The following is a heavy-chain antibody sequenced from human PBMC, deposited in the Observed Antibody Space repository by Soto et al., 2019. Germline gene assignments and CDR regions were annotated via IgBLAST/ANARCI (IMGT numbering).Heavy chain of an antibody. CDR2: ISPSTGKA. Sequence: QVQLVQSGADVKKPGASVKLSCKASRYTFMHYDIGWVRQAPGQGPEWLGRISPSTGKADYPQKFQGRVTMTTDTSTTTAYREMRSLRPDDTAVYYCARDQKKWRNDAYDLWGQGTMVTVSS. J-gene: IGHJ3*01. V-gene: IGHV1-18*01. D-gene: IGHD2-8*01. CDR3: ARDQKKWRNDAYDL. CDR1: RYTFMHYD.